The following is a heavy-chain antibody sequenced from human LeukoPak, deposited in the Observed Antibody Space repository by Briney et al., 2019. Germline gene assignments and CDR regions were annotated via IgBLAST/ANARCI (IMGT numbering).Heavy chain of an antibody. CDR3: ARRNVYSSSWDYFDY. CDR1: GGSISSYY. D-gene: IGHD6-13*01. V-gene: IGHV4-59*08. Sequence: SETLSLTCTVSGGSISSYYWSWIRQPLGKGLEWIGYIYYSGSTNYNPSLKSRVTISVDTSKNQFSLKLSSVTAADTAVYYCARRNVYSSSWDYFDYWGQGTLVTVSS. J-gene: IGHJ4*02. CDR2: IYYSGST.